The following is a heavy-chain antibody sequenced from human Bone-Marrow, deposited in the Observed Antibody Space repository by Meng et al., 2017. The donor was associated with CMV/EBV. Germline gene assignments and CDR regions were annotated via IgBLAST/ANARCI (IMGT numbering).Heavy chain of an antibody. D-gene: IGHD3-10*01. CDR2: IYTSGST. CDR3: ARAMVRGVQRYFDY. J-gene: IGHJ4*02. V-gene: IGHV4-4*07. Sequence: VQPQESGPGLVNPSAVLALTCTVSGGSISSYYWSWIRQPAGKGLEWIGRIYTSGSTNYNPSLKSRVTMSVDTSKNQFSLKLSSVTAADTAVYYCARAMVRGVQRYFDYWGQGTLVPSPQ. CDR1: GGSISSYY.